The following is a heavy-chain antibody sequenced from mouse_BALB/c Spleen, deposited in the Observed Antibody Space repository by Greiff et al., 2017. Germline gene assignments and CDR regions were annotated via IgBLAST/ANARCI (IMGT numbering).Heavy chain of an antibody. Sequence: EVKVVESGGDLVKPGGSLKLSCAASGFTFSSYGMSWVRQTPDKRLEWVATISSGGSYTYYPDSVKGRFTISRDNAKNTLYLQMSSLKSEDTAMYYCARQYRYDDAMDYWGQGTSVTVSS. V-gene: IGHV5-6*01. CDR2: ISSGGSYT. CDR1: GFTFSSYG. D-gene: IGHD2-14*01. CDR3: ARQYRYDDAMDY. J-gene: IGHJ4*01.